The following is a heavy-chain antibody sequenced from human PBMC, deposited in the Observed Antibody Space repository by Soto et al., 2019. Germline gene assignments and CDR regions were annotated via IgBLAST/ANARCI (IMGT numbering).Heavy chain of an antibody. D-gene: IGHD1-26*01. J-gene: IGHJ5*02. V-gene: IGHV3-23*01. CDR1: GFTFSSYA. Sequence: EVQLLESGGGLVQPGGSLRLSCAASGFTFSSYAMSWVRQAPGKGLEWVSAISGSGGSTYYADSVKGRFTLSRDNSKNTLYLQMNSLRAEDTAVYYCAKARQEWELLVFSGWFDPWGQGTLVTVSS. CDR3: AKARQEWELLVFSGWFDP. CDR2: ISGSGGST.